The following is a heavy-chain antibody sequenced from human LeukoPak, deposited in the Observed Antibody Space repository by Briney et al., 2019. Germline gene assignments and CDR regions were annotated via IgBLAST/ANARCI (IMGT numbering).Heavy chain of an antibody. V-gene: IGHV3-7*01. CDR3: ARVTSSLDHFGMDV. D-gene: IGHD1-1*01. CDR2: IKADGSEK. Sequence: GGSLRLSCAASGFTFSSRWMTWVRQAPGKGLEWLANIKADGSEKYYVDSVKGRFTVSRDNAKNSLYLQLNSLRVEDTAVYYCARVTSSLDHFGMDVWGQGTTVTVSS. CDR1: GFTFSSRW. J-gene: IGHJ6*02.